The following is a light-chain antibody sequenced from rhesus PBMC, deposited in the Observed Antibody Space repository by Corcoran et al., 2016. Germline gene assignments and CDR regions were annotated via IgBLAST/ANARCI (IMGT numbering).Light chain of an antibody. V-gene: IGKV1-43*02. J-gene: IGKJ3*01. CDR3: LHYNSDPFT. Sequence: DIQMTQSPSSLSASVGDRVTITCRASQGISNYLSWYQQKPGKAPKLLIYDASTLQSGVPSRFSGSGSVTDVTLTISSRQPEYFATYKLLHYNSDPFTFGPGTKLDIK. CDR2: DAS. CDR1: QGISNY.